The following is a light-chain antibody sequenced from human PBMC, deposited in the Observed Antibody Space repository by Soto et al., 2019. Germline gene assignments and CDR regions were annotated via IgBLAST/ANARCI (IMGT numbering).Light chain of an antibody. CDR2: EGI. J-gene: IGLJ2*01. Sequence: QSALTQPASVSGSPGQSITISCTGTSRDVGSYNLVSWYQQHPGKAPKLIIYEGIKRPSGVSNRFSASKSDNTASLTISGLQAEDESDYYCYSYAGGTTSYVVFGRGTKLTVL. V-gene: IGLV2-23*01. CDR1: SRDVGSYNL. CDR3: YSYAGGTTSYVV.